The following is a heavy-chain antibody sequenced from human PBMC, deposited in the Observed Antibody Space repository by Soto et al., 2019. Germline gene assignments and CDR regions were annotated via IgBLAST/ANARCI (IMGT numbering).Heavy chain of an antibody. V-gene: IGHV1-46*01. CDR1: GYTFTSYY. CDR3: ALNAFDS. J-gene: IGHJ3*01. CDR2: INPSDGST. Sequence: QVQLVQSGAEVKKPGASVKLSCKTSGYTFTSYYIHWVRQAPGQGLEWVAIINPSDGSTSTTQKFRGRVTVTRDMSTSTVYMDLSSLRSEDTAVYYCALNAFDSWGQGTMVTVSS.